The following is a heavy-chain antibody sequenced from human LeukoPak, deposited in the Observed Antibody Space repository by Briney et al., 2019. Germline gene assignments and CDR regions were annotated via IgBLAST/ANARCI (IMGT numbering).Heavy chain of an antibody. D-gene: IGHD6-19*01. CDR3: ARLSSGWYGDQDY. V-gene: IGHV4-59*08. CDR1: GGSISSYY. J-gene: IGHJ4*02. Sequence: SETLSLTCTVSGGSISSYYWSWIRQPPGKGLEWIGYIYYSGSTNYNPSLKSRVTISVDTSKNQFSLKLSSVTAADTAVYYCARLSSGWYGDQDYWGQGTLVTVSS. CDR2: IYYSGST.